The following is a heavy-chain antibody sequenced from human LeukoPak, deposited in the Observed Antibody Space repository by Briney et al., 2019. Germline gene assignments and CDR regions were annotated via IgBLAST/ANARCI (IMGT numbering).Heavy chain of an antibody. CDR1: GFTFSNYA. Sequence: GGSLRLSCTASGFTFSNYAMDWVRQAPGKGLEWVATIFNSGANAFYADSVKGRFTISRDNSKNTLYLQMISLRVEDTAMYFCAKELHEVYYYGPDVWGQGATVTVSS. V-gene: IGHV3-23*01. CDR2: IFNSGANA. CDR3: AKELHEVYYYGPDV. D-gene: IGHD5-18*01. J-gene: IGHJ6*02.